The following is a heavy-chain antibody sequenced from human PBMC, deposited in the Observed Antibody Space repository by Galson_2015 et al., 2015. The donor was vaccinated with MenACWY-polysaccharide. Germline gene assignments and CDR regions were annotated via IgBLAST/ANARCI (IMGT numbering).Heavy chain of an antibody. CDR3: AREGSRIVFHAFDV. V-gene: IGHV3-33*01. CDR2: IQYDGSQI. J-gene: IGHJ3*01. D-gene: IGHD3-16*02. CDR1: GFRFRTSS. Sequence: SLRLSCAASGFRFRTSSMHWVRQAPGKGLEWVAVIQYDGSQIQYIDSVKGRFSISRDNSRSTLYLEMNGLRAEDTALYYCAREGSRIVFHAFDVWGQGTMVIVSS.